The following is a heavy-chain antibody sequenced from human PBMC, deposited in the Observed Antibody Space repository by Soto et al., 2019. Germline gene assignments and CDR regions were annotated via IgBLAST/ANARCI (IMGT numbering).Heavy chain of an antibody. J-gene: IGHJ5*02. Sequence: SETLSLTCAVSGGSIGGAGYSWSWIRQPPGGGLDWIGYIYASGTILYTPSLKTRLTISLNWSDKQFSLTLNSVTAADTAVYYCARAQFYSGSGNYHNLMFDPWGQGTQVTVSS. D-gene: IGHD3-10*01. CDR3: ARAQFYSGSGNYHNLMFDP. V-gene: IGHV4-30-2*01. CDR2: IYASGTI. CDR1: GGSIGGAGYS.